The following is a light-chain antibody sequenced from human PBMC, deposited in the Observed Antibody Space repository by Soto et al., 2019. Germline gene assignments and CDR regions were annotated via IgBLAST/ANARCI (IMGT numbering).Light chain of an antibody. CDR3: SSYTSTNTLV. J-gene: IGLJ2*01. CDR2: EVS. V-gene: IGLV2-14*01. Sequence: SVLTQPASVSGSPGQSITISCTGTSSDVGAYNYVSWYQHHPGKAPKVMIYEVSNRPSGVSDRFSGSKSGNTASLTISGLQAEDEADYSCSSYTSTNTLVFGGGTKLTVL. CDR1: SSDVGAYNY.